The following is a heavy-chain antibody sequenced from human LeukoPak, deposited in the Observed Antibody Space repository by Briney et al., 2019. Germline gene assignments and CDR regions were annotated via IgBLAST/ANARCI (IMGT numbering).Heavy chain of an antibody. CDR3: ASWGEGALDN. Sequence: QTGGSLRLSCEASGFTFSSYSMNWVRQAPGKGLEWISYISTSTTTIYYANSVKGRFTISRDNAKKSLYLQMNSLRVEDTGVYYCASWGEGALDNWGQGTLVTVPS. J-gene: IGHJ4*02. V-gene: IGHV3-48*01. D-gene: IGHD1-26*01. CDR1: GFTFSSYS. CDR2: ISTSTTTI.